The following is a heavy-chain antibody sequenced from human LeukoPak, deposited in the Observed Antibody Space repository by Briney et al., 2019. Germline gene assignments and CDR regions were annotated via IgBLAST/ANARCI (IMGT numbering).Heavy chain of an antibody. D-gene: IGHD6-13*01. J-gene: IGHJ3*02. CDR2: IYYSGST. V-gene: IGHV4-39*07. CDR1: GGSISSSSYY. CDR3: AKDISWGEAAAAPVDAFDI. Sequence: SETLSLTCTVSGGSISSSSYYWGWIRQPPGKGLEWIGSIYYSGSTYYNPSLKSRVTISVDTSKNQFSLKLSSVTAADTAVYYCAKDISWGEAAAAPVDAFDIWGQGTMVTVSS.